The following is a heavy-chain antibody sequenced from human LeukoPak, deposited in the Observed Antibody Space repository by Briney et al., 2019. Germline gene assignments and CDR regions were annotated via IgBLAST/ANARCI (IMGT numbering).Heavy chain of an antibody. CDR3: ARHGFYGDSARRKFDP. J-gene: IGHJ5*02. V-gene: IGHV4-34*01. CDR2: ISRSGYT. CDR1: NGSFSGYY. Sequence: ASETLSLTCTVYNGSFSGYYWSWIRQPPGTGLEWIGEISRSGYTNLNPSLKSRLTISLDTSKNHFSLRLTSLTAADTAVYYCARHGFYGDSARRKFDPWGQGTLVTVSS. D-gene: IGHD4-17*01.